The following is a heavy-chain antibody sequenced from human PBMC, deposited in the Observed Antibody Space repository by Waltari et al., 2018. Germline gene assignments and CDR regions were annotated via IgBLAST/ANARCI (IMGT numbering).Heavy chain of an antibody. CDR3: ARDSGSYLDY. CDR1: GGTFRSYA. Sequence: QVQLVQSGAEVLKPGSSVKVSCNASGGTFRSYAISGVRQAPGQGIEWMGRIIPVLVIENTAQKCQGRVTITADKSTSTAYMELSSLRSEDTAVYYCARDSGSYLDYWGQGTLVTVSS. D-gene: IGHD1-26*01. CDR2: IIPVLVIE. V-gene: IGHV1-69*04. J-gene: IGHJ4*02.